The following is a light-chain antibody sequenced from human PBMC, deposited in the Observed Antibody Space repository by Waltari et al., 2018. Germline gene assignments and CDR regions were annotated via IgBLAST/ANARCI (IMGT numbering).Light chain of an antibody. V-gene: IGLV2-18*02. CDR3: SSGTIDSTLV. J-gene: IGLJ2*01. CDR1: SGDLGAYNR. CDR2: AFT. Sequence: QSALTQPPSMSGSPGQSLTISCPGTSGDLGAYNRFPWYQQSPVTAPKRIIYAFTNRPSGVPDRFSASKSGNTASMTISGLQAEDEADYYCSSGTIDSTLVFGTGTKLTVL.